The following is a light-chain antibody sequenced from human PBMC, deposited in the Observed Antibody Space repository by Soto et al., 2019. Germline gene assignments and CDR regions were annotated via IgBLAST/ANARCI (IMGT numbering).Light chain of an antibody. CDR3: SSYTSSSTLLYV. Sequence: QSALAQPPSVSGSPGQSITISFTGTSNDVCGYYYVSWYQQHAGKAAKLMIYDVSNRPSGVSNRFSGSKSGNTASLTISVLQAEDEADYYCSSYTSSSTLLYVFGTGTKVTVL. CDR1: SNDVCGYYY. J-gene: IGLJ1*01. V-gene: IGLV2-14*01. CDR2: DVS.